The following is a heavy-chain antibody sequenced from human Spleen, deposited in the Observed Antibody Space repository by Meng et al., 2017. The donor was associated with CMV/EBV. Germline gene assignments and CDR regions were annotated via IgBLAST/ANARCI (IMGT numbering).Heavy chain of an antibody. J-gene: IGHJ3*02. V-gene: IGHV3-30*04. CDR1: GFTFSSYA. D-gene: IGHD4-11*01. CDR3: ARVYTREVTTEHAFDI. Sequence: GESLKISCAASGFTFSSYALHWVRQAPGKGLEWVAVISYDGSNKYCADSVKGRFTISRDNSKNTLYLQMNSLTAEDTALYYCARVYTREVTTEHAFDIWGQGTVVTVSS. CDR2: ISYDGSNK.